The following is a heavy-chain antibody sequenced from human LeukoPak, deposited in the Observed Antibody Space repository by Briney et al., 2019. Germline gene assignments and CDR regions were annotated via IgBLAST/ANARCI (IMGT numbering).Heavy chain of an antibody. D-gene: IGHD5-18*01. CDR1: GFTFSSYA. CDR2: ISYDGSNK. Sequence: GGSLRLSCAASGFTFSSYAIHWVRQAPGKGLEWVAVISYDGSNKYYADPVKGRFTISRDNSKNTLYLQINSLRGEDTAVYYCARDRSQRAYSYGPDGEWGQGTLVTVSS. V-gene: IGHV3-30*01. CDR3: ARDRSQRAYSYGPDGE. J-gene: IGHJ4*02.